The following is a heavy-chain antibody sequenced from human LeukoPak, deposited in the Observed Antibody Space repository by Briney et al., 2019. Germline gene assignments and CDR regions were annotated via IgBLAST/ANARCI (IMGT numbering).Heavy chain of an antibody. J-gene: IGHJ4*02. CDR1: GGSFSGYY. Sequence: SETLSLTCAVYGGSFSGYYWSWIRQPPGKGLEWIGSIYYSGSTYYNPSLKSRVTISVDTSKNQFSLKLSSVTAADTAVYYCARHGSGWLNIAAAYFDYWGQGTLVTVSS. CDR3: ARHGSGWLNIAAAYFDY. CDR2: IYYSGST. V-gene: IGHV4-34*01. D-gene: IGHD6-13*01.